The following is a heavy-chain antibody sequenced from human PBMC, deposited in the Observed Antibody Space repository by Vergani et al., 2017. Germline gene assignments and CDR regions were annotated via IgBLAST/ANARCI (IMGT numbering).Heavy chain of an antibody. CDR2: MNPNSGNT. J-gene: IGHJ4*02. Sequence: QVQLVQSGAEVKKPGASVKVSCKASGYTFTSYDINWVRQATGQGLEWMGWMNPNSGNTGYAQKFQGRVTMTRNTSISTAYMELSSLRSEDTAVYYCARGNDLGYCSSTSCYGDYWGQGTLVTVSS. V-gene: IGHV1-8*01. CDR1: GYTFTSYD. CDR3: ARGNDLGYCSSTSCYGDY. D-gene: IGHD2-2*01.